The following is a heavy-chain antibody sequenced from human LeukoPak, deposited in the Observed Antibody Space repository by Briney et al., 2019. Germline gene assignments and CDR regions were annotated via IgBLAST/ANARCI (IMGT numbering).Heavy chain of an antibody. J-gene: IGHJ4*02. CDR3: AKRWGIGYCSSTSCSPFDY. Sequence: PGGSLRLSCAASGFTFSSYGMHWVRQAPGKGLEWVAFIRYDGSNKYYADSVKGRFTISRDNSKNTLYLQMNSLRAEDTAVYYCAKRWGIGYCSSTSCSPFDYWGQGTLVTVSS. CDR2: IRYDGSNK. CDR1: GFTFSSYG. D-gene: IGHD2-2*01. V-gene: IGHV3-30*02.